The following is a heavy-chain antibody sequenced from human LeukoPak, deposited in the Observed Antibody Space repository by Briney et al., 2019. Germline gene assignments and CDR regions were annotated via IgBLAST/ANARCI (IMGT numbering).Heavy chain of an antibody. CDR2: ISGSGNRI. CDR1: GFTFSSYA. Sequence: GGSLRLSCAASGFTFSSYAMSWVRQAPEKGLEWVSGISGSGNRIYSADSVKGRFTISRDNSKNTLYLQMNSLRAEDTAVYYCAKDTRISMSRIEYWGQGTLVTVSS. CDR3: AKDTRISMSRIEY. D-gene: IGHD3-22*01. V-gene: IGHV3-23*01. J-gene: IGHJ4*02.